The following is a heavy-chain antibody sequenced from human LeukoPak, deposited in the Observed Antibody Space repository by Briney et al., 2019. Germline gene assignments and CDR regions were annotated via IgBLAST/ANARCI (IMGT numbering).Heavy chain of an antibody. D-gene: IGHD2-2*02. CDR1: GYTFTSYG. V-gene: IGHV1-18*01. CDR3: GRGHPVVPAAVPDY. Sequence: ASVKVSCKASGYTFTSYGISWVRQAPGQGLEWMGWISAYNGNTNYAQKVQGRVTMTRDTSISTAYMELSRLTSDDTAVYYCGRGHPVVPAAVPDYWGQGTLVTVSS. J-gene: IGHJ4*02. CDR2: ISAYNGNT.